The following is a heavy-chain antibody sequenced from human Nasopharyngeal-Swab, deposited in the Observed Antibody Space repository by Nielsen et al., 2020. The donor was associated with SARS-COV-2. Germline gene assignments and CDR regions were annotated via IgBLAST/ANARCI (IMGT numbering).Heavy chain of an antibody. CDR1: GFTFSSYG. Sequence: GESLKISCVASGFTFSSYGMHWVRQAPGKGLEWVAGISYDGNNKDYADSVKGRFTISRDNSENTLYLQMNSLRAEDTAVYYCARAPAVRSLDYWGQGTLVTVSS. V-gene: IGHV3-30*03. J-gene: IGHJ4*02. CDR2: ISYDGNNK. D-gene: IGHD6-19*01. CDR3: ARAPAVRSLDY.